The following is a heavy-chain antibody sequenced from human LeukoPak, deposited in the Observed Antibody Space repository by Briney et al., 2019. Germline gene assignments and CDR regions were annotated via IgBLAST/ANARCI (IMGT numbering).Heavy chain of an antibody. D-gene: IGHD2-2*01. CDR3: ARGDIVVVPAAKTTFDY. V-gene: IGHV1-18*01. Sequence: GASVKVSCKASGYTFTSYGISWVRQAPGQGLEWMGWISAYNGNTNYAQKLQGRVTMTTDTSTSTAYMELRSLRSDDTAVYYCARGDIVVVPAAKTTFDYWGQGTLVTVSS. CDR1: GYTFTSYG. CDR2: ISAYNGNT. J-gene: IGHJ4*02.